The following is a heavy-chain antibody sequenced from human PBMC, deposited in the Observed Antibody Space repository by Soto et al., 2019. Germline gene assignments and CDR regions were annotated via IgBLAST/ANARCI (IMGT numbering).Heavy chain of an antibody. D-gene: IGHD1-7*01. CDR3: ARVLKITGTTKTYGMDV. CDR2: IIPIFGTA. J-gene: IGHJ6*02. Sequence: GASVKVSCKASGGTFSSYAISWVRQAPGQGLEWMGGIIPIFGTANYAQKLQGRVTITADESTSTAYMELSSLRSEDTAVYYCARVLKITGTTKTYGMDVWGQGTTVTVSS. V-gene: IGHV1-69*13. CDR1: GGTFSSYA.